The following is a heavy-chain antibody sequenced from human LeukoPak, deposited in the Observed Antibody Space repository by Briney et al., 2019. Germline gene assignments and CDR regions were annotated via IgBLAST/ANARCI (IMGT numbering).Heavy chain of an antibody. CDR3: ARDRRIVVSYYYYGMDV. CDR2: ISYDGSNK. D-gene: IGHD2-2*01. V-gene: IGHV3-30*04. CDR1: GFTFSSYA. Sequence: GGSLRLSCAASGFTFSSYAMHWVRQAPGEGLEWVAVISYDGSNKYYADSVKGRFTISRDNSKNTLYLQMNSLRAEDTAVYYCARDRRIVVSYYYYGMDVWGQGTTVTVSS. J-gene: IGHJ6*02.